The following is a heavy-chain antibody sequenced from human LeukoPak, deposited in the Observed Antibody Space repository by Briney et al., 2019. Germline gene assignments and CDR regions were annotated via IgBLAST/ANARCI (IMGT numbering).Heavy chain of an antibody. J-gene: IGHJ1*01. CDR3: ARDVPGGDFWSGYRQTTEYFQH. D-gene: IGHD3-3*01. CDR1: GYTFTGYY. CDR2: INPNSGGT. Sequence: ASVKVSCKASGYTFTGYYMHWVRQAPGQGLEWMGWINPNSGGTNYAQKFQGRVTMTRDTSISTAYMELSRLRSDDTAVYYCARDVPGGDFWSGYRQTTEYFQHWGQGTLVTVSS. V-gene: IGHV1-2*02.